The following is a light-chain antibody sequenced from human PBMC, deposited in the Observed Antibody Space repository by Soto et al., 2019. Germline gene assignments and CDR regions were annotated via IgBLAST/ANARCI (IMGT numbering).Light chain of an antibody. CDR1: QSVSSSS. CDR2: GTS. J-gene: IGKJ4*01. Sequence: EIVLTQSPGTLSLSPGERATLSCRAGQSVSSSSLAWYQQKPGQAPRLLIYGTSSRATGIPDRFSGSGSGTDFTLTISRLEPEDFAVYYCQQYVSSPLTFGGGTKVDIK. CDR3: QQYVSSPLT. V-gene: IGKV3-20*01.